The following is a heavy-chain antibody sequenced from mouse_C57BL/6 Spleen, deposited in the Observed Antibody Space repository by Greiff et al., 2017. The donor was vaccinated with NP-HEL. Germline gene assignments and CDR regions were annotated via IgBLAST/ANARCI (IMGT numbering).Heavy chain of an antibody. J-gene: IGHJ2*01. Sequence: EVQRVESGGDLVKPGGSLKLSCAASGFTFSSYGMSWVRQTPDKRLEWVATISSGGSYTYYPDSVKGRFTISRDNAKNTLYLQMSSLKSEDTAMYYCARQLRLPYYFDYWGQGTTLTVSS. CDR2: ISSGGSYT. CDR1: GFTFSSYG. V-gene: IGHV5-6*01. CDR3: ARQLRLPYYFDY. D-gene: IGHD3-2*02.